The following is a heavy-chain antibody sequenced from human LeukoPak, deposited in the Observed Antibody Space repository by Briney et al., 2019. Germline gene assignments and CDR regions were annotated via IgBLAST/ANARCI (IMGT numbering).Heavy chain of an antibody. Sequence: PSETLSLTCTVSGGSISSYYWGWIRQPPGKGLEWIGYIYTSGSPNYNPSLKSRVTISVDTSKNQFSLRLSSVTAADTAVYYCAGSGYDWFDPWGQGTLVTVSS. V-gene: IGHV4-4*09. J-gene: IGHJ5*02. D-gene: IGHD5-12*01. CDR1: GGSISSYY. CDR2: IYTSGSP. CDR3: AGSGYDWFDP.